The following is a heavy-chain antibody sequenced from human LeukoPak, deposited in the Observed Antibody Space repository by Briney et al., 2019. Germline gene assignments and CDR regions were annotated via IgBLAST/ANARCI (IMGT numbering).Heavy chain of an antibody. V-gene: IGHV4-59*08. CDR1: GGSFSGYY. D-gene: IGHD1-14*01. CDR2: IYYSGST. Sequence: SETLSLTCAVYGGSFSGYYWSWIRQPPGKGLEWIGYIYYSGSTNYNPSLKSRVTISVDTSKNQFSLRLSSVTAADTAVYYCARALYNWNHSNWLDPWGQGTLVTVSS. CDR3: ARALYNWNHSNWLDP. J-gene: IGHJ5*02.